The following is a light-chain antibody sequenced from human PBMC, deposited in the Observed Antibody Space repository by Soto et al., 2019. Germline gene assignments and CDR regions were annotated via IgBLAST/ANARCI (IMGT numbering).Light chain of an antibody. CDR1: SSDAGAYNY. Sequence: QSALTQPASVSGSPGQSITISCTGTSSDAGAYNYVSWYQQHPGKPPKLMIYEVSNRPSGVSNRFSGSKSGNTASLTISGLQAEDEADYYCSSYTSSSTLVFGGGTKLTVL. J-gene: IGLJ3*02. CDR3: SSYTSSSTLV. V-gene: IGLV2-14*01. CDR2: EVS.